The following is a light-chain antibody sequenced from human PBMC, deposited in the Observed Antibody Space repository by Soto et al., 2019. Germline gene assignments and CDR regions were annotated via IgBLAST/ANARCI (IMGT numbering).Light chain of an antibody. CDR2: RVS. Sequence: DVVLPQSPLSLPVTLGQPASISCRSSQSFVHSDGNTYLHWFQQRPGQSPRRLIYRVSTRDSGVPDRFSGGGSGTDFTLKISRVEAEDVGVYYCMEGTYWPKTFGQGTKLEIK. CDR1: QSFVHSDGNTY. J-gene: IGKJ2*01. CDR3: MEGTYWPKT. V-gene: IGKV2-30*02.